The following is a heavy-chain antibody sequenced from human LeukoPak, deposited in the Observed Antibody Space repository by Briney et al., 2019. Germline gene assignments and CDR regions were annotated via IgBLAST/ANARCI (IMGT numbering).Heavy chain of an antibody. CDR1: GFTFSSYA. V-gene: IGHV3-23*01. Sequence: GGSLRLSCAASGFTFSSYAMSWVRQAPGKGLEWVSTISGSGGSTYYADSVKGRFTISRDNSKNTLYLQMNSLRAEDTAVYYCARDTGYCGGDCPFDYWGQGTLVTVSS. D-gene: IGHD2-21*02. CDR2: ISGSGGST. CDR3: ARDTGYCGGDCPFDY. J-gene: IGHJ4*02.